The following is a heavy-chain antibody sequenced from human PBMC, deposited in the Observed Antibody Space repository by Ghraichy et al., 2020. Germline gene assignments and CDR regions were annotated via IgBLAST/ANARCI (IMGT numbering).Heavy chain of an antibody. Sequence: SETPSLTCTVSGGSISGSTYYWGWIRQPPGKGLEWIGSIYYSGITYYNPSLKSRVTISVDTSKNQFSLKLTSVTAADTAVYYCARHWGYYDGIGPWGQGTLVTVSS. J-gene: IGHJ5*02. CDR1: GGSISGSTYY. CDR2: IYYSGIT. CDR3: ARHWGYYDGIGP. V-gene: IGHV4-39*07. D-gene: IGHD3-22*01.